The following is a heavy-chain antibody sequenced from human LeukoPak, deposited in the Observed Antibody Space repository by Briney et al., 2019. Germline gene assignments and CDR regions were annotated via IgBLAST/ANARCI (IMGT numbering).Heavy chain of an antibody. CDR2: ISYDGSNK. D-gene: IGHD1-26*01. Sequence: GRSLRLSCAASRFTFSSYAMHWVRQAPGKGLEWVAVISYDGSNKYYADSVKGRFTISRDNSKNTLYLQMNSLRAEDTAVYYCARDKEGIVGATTHWGQGTMVXVSS. CDR3: ARDKEGIVGATTH. V-gene: IGHV3-30-3*01. J-gene: IGHJ3*01. CDR1: RFTFSSYA.